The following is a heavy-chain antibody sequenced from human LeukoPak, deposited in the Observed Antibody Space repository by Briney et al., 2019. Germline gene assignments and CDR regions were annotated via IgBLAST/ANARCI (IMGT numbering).Heavy chain of an antibody. CDR3: AREKVVASQYYYYGMDV. Sequence: GGSLRLSCVASGFTFSSYWMHWVRQDPGKGLVWVSHIENNGRSTNYADSVKGRFTISRDNTRNTLSLEVNNLRAEDTAIYYCAREKVVASQYYYYGMDVWGQGTTVTVSS. D-gene: IGHD2-15*01. J-gene: IGHJ6*02. V-gene: IGHV3-74*01. CDR1: GFTFSSYW. CDR2: IENNGRST.